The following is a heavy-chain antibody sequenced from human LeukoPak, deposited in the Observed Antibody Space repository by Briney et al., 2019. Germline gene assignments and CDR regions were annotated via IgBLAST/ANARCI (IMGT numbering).Heavy chain of an antibody. CDR3: AKDKSGSYYDSFDY. Sequence: GRSLRLSCAASGFTFDDYAMPWVRQAPGKGLEWVSGISWNSGSIGYADSVKGRFTISRDNAKNSLYLQMNSLRAEDTALYYCAKDKSGSYYDSFDYWGQGTLVTVSS. CDR1: GFTFDDYA. CDR2: ISWNSGSI. D-gene: IGHD1-26*01. V-gene: IGHV3-9*01. J-gene: IGHJ4*02.